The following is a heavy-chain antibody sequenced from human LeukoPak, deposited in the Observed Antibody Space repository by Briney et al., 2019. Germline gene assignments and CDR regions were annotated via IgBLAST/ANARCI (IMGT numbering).Heavy chain of an antibody. CDR3: ARQYVYCGGDCYGDAFDI. Sequence: GESLKISCKGPGYSFTSYWIGWVRQMPGKGLEWMGIIYPGDSDTRYSPSFQGQVTISADKSISTAYLQWSSLKASDTAMYYCARQYVYCGGDCYGDAFDIWGQGTMVTVSS. V-gene: IGHV5-51*01. D-gene: IGHD2-21*01. CDR1: GYSFTSYW. CDR2: IYPGDSDT. J-gene: IGHJ3*02.